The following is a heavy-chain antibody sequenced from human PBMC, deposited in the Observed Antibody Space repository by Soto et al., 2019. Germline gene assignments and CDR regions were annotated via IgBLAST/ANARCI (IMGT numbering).Heavy chain of an antibody. Sequence: SETLSLTCTVSGGSISSGGYYWSWIRQHPGKGLEWIGYIYYSGSTYYNPSLKSRVTISVDTSKNQFSLKLSSVTAADTAMYYCAREPPRRQGSRAFDIWGQGTMVTVSS. V-gene: IGHV4-31*03. CDR3: AREPPRRQGSRAFDI. CDR1: GGSISSGGYY. J-gene: IGHJ3*02. CDR2: IYYSGST.